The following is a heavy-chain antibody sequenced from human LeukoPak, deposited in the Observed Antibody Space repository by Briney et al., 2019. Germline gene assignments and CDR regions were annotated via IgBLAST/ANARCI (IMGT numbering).Heavy chain of an antibody. Sequence: GESLKISCKASGYRFTSYWIGWVRQAPGKGLEWVSDISGSGASTYYADSVKGRFTISRDNSKNTLYLQMNSLRAEDTAVYYCAKKYNTGLDPWGQGTLVTVSS. D-gene: IGHD1-14*01. CDR3: AKKYNTGLDP. V-gene: IGHV3-23*01. J-gene: IGHJ5*02. CDR2: ISGSGAST. CDR1: GYRFTSYW.